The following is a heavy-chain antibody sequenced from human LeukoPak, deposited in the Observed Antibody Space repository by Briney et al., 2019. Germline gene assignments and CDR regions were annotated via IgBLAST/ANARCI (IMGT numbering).Heavy chain of an antibody. D-gene: IGHD3-10*01. J-gene: IGHJ4*02. CDR1: GFTFSSYA. CDR2: ISGSGGST. V-gene: IGHV3-23*01. Sequence: GGSLRLSCAASGFTFSSYAMSWVRQAPGKGLEWVSAISGSGGSTYYADSVKGRFTISRDNSKNTLYLQMNSLRAEDTAVYYCAKGGGYGAGSYYIPIYWGQGTLVTVSS. CDR3: AKGGGYGAGSYYIPIY.